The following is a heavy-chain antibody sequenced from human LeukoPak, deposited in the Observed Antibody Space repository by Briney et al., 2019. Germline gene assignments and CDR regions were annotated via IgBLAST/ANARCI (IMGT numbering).Heavy chain of an antibody. V-gene: IGHV4-59*01. D-gene: IGHD6-19*01. Sequence: KPSETLSLTCTVSGGSINSYYWSWIRQPPGKGLEWIGYIYYSGSTNYNPSLKSRVTISVDTSKNQFSLKLSSVTAADTAVYYCARDLGSGWSGVWGQGTLVTVSS. CDR1: GGSINSYY. CDR3: ARDLGSGWSGV. J-gene: IGHJ4*02. CDR2: IYYSGST.